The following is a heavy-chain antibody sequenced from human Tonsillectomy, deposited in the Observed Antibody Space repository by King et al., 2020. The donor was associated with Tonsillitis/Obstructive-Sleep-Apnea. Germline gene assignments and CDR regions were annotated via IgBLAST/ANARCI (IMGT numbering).Heavy chain of an antibody. D-gene: IGHD3-3*01. CDR2: ISWNSGSI. V-gene: IGHV3-9*01. CDR1: GFTFDDYA. CDR3: AKEDTIFGVVISGAFDI. J-gene: IGHJ3*02. Sequence: QLVQSGGGLVQPGGSLRLSCAASGFTFDDYAMHWVRHAPGKGLEWVSGISWNSGSIGYADSVKGRFTISRDNAKNSLYLQMNSLRAEDTALYYCAKEDTIFGVVISGAFDIWGQGTMVTVSS.